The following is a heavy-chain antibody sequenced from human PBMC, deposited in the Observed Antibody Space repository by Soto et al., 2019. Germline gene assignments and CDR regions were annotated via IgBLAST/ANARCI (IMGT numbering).Heavy chain of an antibody. CDR1: GSFSGSY. V-gene: IGHV4-34*02. J-gene: IGHJ6*02. D-gene: IGHD3-3*01. Sequence: QVRLQQWGAGLLKPSETLSLTCAVSGSFSGSYSSWIRQSPGKGLEWIGEINESGKTNYNPSLQSRHTISVDTSKNKFSVMMIFATAAATAVYYCARAQTDWSGYYKGYHYYYRMDVWGQGTTVTVS. CDR3: ARAQTDWSGYYKGYHYYYRMDV. CDR2: INESGKT.